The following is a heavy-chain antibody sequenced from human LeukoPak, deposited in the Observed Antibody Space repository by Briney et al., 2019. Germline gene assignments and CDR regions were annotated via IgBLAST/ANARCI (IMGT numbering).Heavy chain of an antibody. CDR3: ARAYANYGDY. CDR1: GYTFNAFF. Sequence: ASVKVSRKASGYTFNAFFIHWVRQAPGQGLEWLGWISPHSGDTTYAQNLQGRVTMTRHTSISTVYIEVPGLISDDMAIYYCARAYANYGDYWGQGTLVTVSS. V-gene: IGHV1-2*02. J-gene: IGHJ4*02. D-gene: IGHD3-10*01. CDR2: ISPHSGDT.